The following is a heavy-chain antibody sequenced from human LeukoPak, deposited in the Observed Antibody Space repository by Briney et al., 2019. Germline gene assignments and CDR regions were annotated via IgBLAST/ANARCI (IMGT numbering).Heavy chain of an antibody. D-gene: IGHD6-13*01. V-gene: IGHV1-3*01. Sequence: ASVKVSCKASGYTFTSYAMHWVRQAPGQRLEWMGWINAGNGNTKYSQKFQGRVTITRDTSASTAYMELSSLRSEDTAVYYCARNIAAAGTLNWFDPWGQGTLVTVSS. J-gene: IGHJ5*02. CDR2: INAGNGNT. CDR3: ARNIAAAGTLNWFDP. CDR1: GYTFTSYA.